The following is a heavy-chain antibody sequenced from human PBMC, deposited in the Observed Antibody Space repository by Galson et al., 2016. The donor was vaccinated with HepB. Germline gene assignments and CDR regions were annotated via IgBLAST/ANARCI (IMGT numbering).Heavy chain of an antibody. CDR1: GGTFSSYA. Sequence: SVKVSCKASGGTFSSYAFSWVRQAPGQGLEWMGEIIPILGTPNYAQKFQGRVTITADESTSTAYMELSSLRSEDTAVYYCAREGASGSETYFDYWGQGILVTVSS. J-gene: IGHJ4*02. V-gene: IGHV1-69*13. D-gene: IGHD1-26*01. CDR2: IIPILGTP. CDR3: AREGASGSETYFDY.